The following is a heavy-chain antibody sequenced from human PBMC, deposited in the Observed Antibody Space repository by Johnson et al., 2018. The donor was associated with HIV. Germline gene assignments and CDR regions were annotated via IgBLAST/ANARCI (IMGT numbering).Heavy chain of an antibody. D-gene: IGHD2-15*01. CDR3: AREEVVVAATQDDAFDI. CDR2: IRYDGSNK. V-gene: IGHV3-30*02. J-gene: IGHJ3*02. Sequence: QGQLVESGGGVVQPGGSLRLSCAASGFTFSAYGMHWVRQAPGKGLEWVAFIRYDGSNKYYVDSVKGRFTIFRDNSKNTLYLQLISLRAEDTALYYCAREEVVVAATQDDAFDIWGQGTMVTVSS. CDR1: GFTFSAYG.